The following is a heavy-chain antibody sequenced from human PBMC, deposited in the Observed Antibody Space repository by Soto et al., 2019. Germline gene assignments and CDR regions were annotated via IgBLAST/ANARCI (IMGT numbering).Heavy chain of an antibody. CDR2: IYYSGST. CDR3: ARVTSGTGDGEPYYYYGMDV. CDR1: GGSVSSGSYY. V-gene: IGHV4-61*01. Sequence: QVQLQESGPGLVKPSETLSLTCTVSGGSVSSGSYYWSWIRQPPGKGLEWIGYIYYSGSTNYNPSLQSRVTTAVDTSKNHFSLKLSSVTAADTAVYYCARVTSGTGDGEPYYYYGMDVWGQGTTVTVSS. J-gene: IGHJ6*02. D-gene: IGHD4-17*01.